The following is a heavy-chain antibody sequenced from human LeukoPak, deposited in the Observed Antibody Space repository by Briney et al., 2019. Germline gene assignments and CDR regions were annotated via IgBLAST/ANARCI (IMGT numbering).Heavy chain of an antibody. D-gene: IGHD6-19*01. Sequence: RGESLKISCKASGYSFTTHWIGWVRQMPGKGLEWMGILHPGDSDTRYSPSFQGQVTISADKSISTAYLQWSSLKASDTAMYYCARGDTEVAATADYWGQGTLVTVSS. V-gene: IGHV5-51*01. CDR2: LHPGDSDT. CDR1: GYSFTTHW. CDR3: ARGDTEVAATADY. J-gene: IGHJ4*02.